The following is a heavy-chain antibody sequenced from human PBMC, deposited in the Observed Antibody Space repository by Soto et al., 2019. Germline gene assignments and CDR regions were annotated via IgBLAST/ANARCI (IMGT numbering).Heavy chain of an antibody. CDR1: GFTFRGHY. V-gene: IGHV3-72*01. D-gene: IGHD1-20*01. Sequence: VQLVESGGGLTQPGQSLTLSCVASGFTFRGHYMDWVRQAPGKGLEWVGRIRDRPDKYTTEYAESVKDRFIISRDDSKNLLYLHMNSLKTEDSAVYYCTIEPITLWFDSWGQGTLVTVSS. CDR2: IRDRPDKYTT. J-gene: IGHJ5*01. CDR3: TIEPITLWFDS.